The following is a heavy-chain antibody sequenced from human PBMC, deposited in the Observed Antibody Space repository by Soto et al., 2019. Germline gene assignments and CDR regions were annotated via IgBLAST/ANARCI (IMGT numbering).Heavy chain of an antibody. J-gene: IGHJ6*02. Sequence: GGSLRLSCAASGFTFSSYAMSWVRQAPGKGLEWVSAISGSGGSTYYADSVKGRFTISRDNSKNTLYLQMNSLRAEDTAVYYCAKGGTPYYYYGMDVWGQGTTVTVSS. CDR3: AKGGTPYYYYGMDV. CDR1: GFTFSSYA. D-gene: IGHD2-15*01. V-gene: IGHV3-23*01. CDR2: ISGSGGST.